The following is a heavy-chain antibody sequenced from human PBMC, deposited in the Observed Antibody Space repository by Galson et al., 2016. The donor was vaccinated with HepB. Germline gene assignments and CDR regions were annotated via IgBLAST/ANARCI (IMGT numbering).Heavy chain of an antibody. CDR3: AKGLKFYGVLTGDAFDV. D-gene: IGHD3-9*01. J-gene: IGHJ3*01. Sequence: SLRLSCAASGFTSSSFAMNWVRQAPGKGLGWVAGVSVSGSSTYYADSVRGRFTISRDNSKNTVYLQMDSLRGDDTALYFCAKGLKFYGVLTGDAFDVWGQGTVVAVSA. CDR1: GFTSSSFA. V-gene: IGHV3-23*01. CDR2: VSVSGSST.